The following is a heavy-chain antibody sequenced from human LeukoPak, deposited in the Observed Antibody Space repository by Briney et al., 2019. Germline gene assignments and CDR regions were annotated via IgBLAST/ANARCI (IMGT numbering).Heavy chain of an antibody. CDR3: AKRTGYSYGDFDY. V-gene: IGHV3-9*01. Sequence: GRSLRLSCAASGFTFDDYAMHWVRQAPGKGLEWVSGISWNSGSVDYADSVKGRFTISRDNAKNSLYLQMNSLRAEDTALYYCAKRTGYSYGDFDYWGQGTLVTVSS. CDR1: GFTFDDYA. D-gene: IGHD5-18*01. J-gene: IGHJ4*02. CDR2: ISWNSGSV.